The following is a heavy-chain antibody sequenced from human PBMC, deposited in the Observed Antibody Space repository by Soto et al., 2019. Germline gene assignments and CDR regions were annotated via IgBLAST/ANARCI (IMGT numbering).Heavy chain of an antibody. CDR2: ISYDGSNK. D-gene: IGHD4-4*01. J-gene: IGHJ2*01. CDR1: GFTFSSYA. Sequence: ESGGGVVQPGRFLRLSCAASGFTFSSYAMHWVRQVPGKGLEWVAVISYDGSNKYYADSVKGRFTISRDNSKNTLYLQMNSLRAEDTAVYYCARPLWRDDYNWGYFDLWGRGTLVTVSS. CDR3: ARPLWRDDYNWGYFDL. V-gene: IGHV3-30-3*01.